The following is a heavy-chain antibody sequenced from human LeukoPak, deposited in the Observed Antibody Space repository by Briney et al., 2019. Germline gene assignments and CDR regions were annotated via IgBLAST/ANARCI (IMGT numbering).Heavy chain of an antibody. D-gene: IGHD3-3*01. CDR3: ATSRAVISNWFDP. V-gene: IGHV1-69*05. Sequence: SVKVSCKASGGTFSSYAISWVRQAPGQGLEWMGGIIPIFGTANYAQKFQGRVTITTDESTSTAYMELSSLRSEDTAVYYCATSRAVISNWFDPWGQGTLVTVSS. CDR1: GGTFSSYA. J-gene: IGHJ5*02. CDR2: IIPIFGTA.